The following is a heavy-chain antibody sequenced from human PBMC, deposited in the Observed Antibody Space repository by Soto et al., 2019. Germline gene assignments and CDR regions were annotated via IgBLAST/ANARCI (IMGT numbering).Heavy chain of an antibody. Sequence: QLQLQESGPGLVKPSETLSLTCTVSCGSISSSSYYWGWIRQPPGKGLEWIGSIYYSGSTYYNPSLKSRVTISVDTSKNQFSLKLSSVTAADTAVYYCARHGMYYYDSSGYYYSPYYFDYWGQGTLVTVSS. CDR2: IYYSGST. CDR1: CGSISSSSYY. D-gene: IGHD3-22*01. CDR3: ARHGMYYYDSSGYYYSPYYFDY. V-gene: IGHV4-39*01. J-gene: IGHJ4*02.